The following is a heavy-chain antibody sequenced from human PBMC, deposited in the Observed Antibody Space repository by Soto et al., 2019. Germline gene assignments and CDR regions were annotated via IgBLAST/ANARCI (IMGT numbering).Heavy chain of an antibody. V-gene: IGHV3-23*01. CDR3: ARDSRPRTYYYDSSGYYGPHYYYYGMDV. CDR1: GFTVSSYA. J-gene: IGHJ6*02. Sequence: PGGSLRLSCAASGFTVSSYAMSWVRQAPGKGLEWVSAISGSGGSTYYADSVKGRFTISRDNSKNSLYLQMNSLRAEDTAVYYCARDSRPRTYYYDSSGYYGPHYYYYGMDVWGQGTTVTVSS. CDR2: ISGSGGST. D-gene: IGHD3-22*01.